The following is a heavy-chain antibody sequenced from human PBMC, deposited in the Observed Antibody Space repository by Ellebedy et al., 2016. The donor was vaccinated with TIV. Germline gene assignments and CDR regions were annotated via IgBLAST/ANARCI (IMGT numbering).Heavy chain of an antibody. CDR1: GYSFTSYW. CDR3: ARGDYYDSRNLNY. Sequence: ASVKVSCKGSGYSFTSYWIGWVRQAPGQGLEWMGGIIPIFGTANYAQKFQGRVTITADESTSTAYMELSSLRSEDTAVYYCARGDYYDSRNLNYWGQGTLVTVSS. CDR2: IIPIFGTA. V-gene: IGHV1-69*13. D-gene: IGHD3-22*01. J-gene: IGHJ4*02.